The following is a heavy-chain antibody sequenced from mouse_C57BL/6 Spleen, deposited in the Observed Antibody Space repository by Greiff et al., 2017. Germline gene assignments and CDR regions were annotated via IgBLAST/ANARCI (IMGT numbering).Heavy chain of an antibody. J-gene: IGHJ2*01. CDR1: GFTFSSYD. V-gene: IGHV5-4*01. CDR2: ISDGGSYT. D-gene: IGHD3-2*02. Sequence: EVHLVESGGGLVKPGGSLKLSCAASGFTFSSYDMSWVRQTPEKRLEWVATISDGGSYTYYPDNVKGRFTISRDNAKNNLYLQMSHLKSEDTAMYYCARGGQLRLHSWGQGTTLTVSS. CDR3: ARGGQLRLHS.